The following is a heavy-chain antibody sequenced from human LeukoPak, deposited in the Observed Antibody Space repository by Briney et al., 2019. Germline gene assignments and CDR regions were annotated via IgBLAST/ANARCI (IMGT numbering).Heavy chain of an antibody. V-gene: IGHV3-21*01. CDR2: ISSSSSYI. CDR1: GFTFSSYS. CDR3: ARSRYCSSTSCPDAFDI. J-gene: IGHJ3*02. Sequence: GGSLRLSCAASGFTFSSYSMNWVRRAPGKGLGWVSSISSSSSYIYYADSVKGRFTISRDNAKNSLYLQMNSLRAEDTAVYYCARSRYCSSTSCPDAFDIWGQGTMVTVSS. D-gene: IGHD2-2*01.